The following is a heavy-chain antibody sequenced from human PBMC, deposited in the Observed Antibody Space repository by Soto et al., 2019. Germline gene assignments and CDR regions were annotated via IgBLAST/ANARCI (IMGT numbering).Heavy chain of an antibody. CDR2: SSTEGSST. V-gene: IGHV3-74*01. CDR3: AILVGIVQEQGAVRAEDGFDM. D-gene: IGHD2-2*03. Sequence: ELQLVQSGGGLVQQGGSLRLSCAASGFTFSSYWMNWVRQVPGKGLVWVSRSSTEGSSTAYGDSVRGRFTISRDNAKNPLYLKMNSVRAEDTAVYYCAILVGIVQEQGAVRAEDGFDMWGQGSMFTVSS. CDR1: GFTFSSYW. J-gene: IGHJ3*02.